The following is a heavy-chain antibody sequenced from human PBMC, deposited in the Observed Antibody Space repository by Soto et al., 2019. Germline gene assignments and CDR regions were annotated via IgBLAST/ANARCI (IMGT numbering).Heavy chain of an antibody. D-gene: IGHD5-18*01. CDR2: IIPIFGTA. V-gene: IGHV1-69*06. CDR3: ARSATDVDTAPKVGYYYYYGMDV. CDR1: GGTFSSYA. Sequence: SVKVSCKASGGTFSSYAISWVRQAPGQGLEWMGGIIPIFGTANYAQKFQGRVTITADKSTSTAYMELSSLRSEDTAVYYCARSATDVDTAPKVGYYYYYGMDVWGQGTTVTVS. J-gene: IGHJ6*02.